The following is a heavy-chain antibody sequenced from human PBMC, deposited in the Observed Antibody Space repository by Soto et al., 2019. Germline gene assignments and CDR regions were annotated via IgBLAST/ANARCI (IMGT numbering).Heavy chain of an antibody. CDR2: ISWNADST. V-gene: IGHV3-20*01. CDR1: GFTFDGFG. Sequence: EVQLVESGGGVVRPGGSLRLSCAASGFTFDGFGMTWVRQPPGKGLEWVSGISWNADSTHYADSVKGRFTISRDNARNSLYLQMNSLRAEDTALYHCARVGRSDYLWYFDLWGRGTLVTVSS. CDR3: ARVGRSDYLWYFDL. D-gene: IGHD4-17*01. J-gene: IGHJ2*01.